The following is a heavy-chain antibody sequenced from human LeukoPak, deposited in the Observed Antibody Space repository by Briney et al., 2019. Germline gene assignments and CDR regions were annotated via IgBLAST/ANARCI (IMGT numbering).Heavy chain of an antibody. CDR1: GGSISGYY. CDR3: ARDREEYYGSGSTNWFDP. V-gene: IGHV4-59*01. D-gene: IGHD3-10*01. J-gene: IGHJ5*02. CDR2: MYSSGST. Sequence: PSETLSLTCTVSGGSISGYYWTWIRQPPGKGLEWIGYMYSSGSTNYNPSLKSRVTISVDMSKNQFSLKLSSLTAADTAVYYCARDREEYYGSGSTNWFDPWGQGTLVTVSS.